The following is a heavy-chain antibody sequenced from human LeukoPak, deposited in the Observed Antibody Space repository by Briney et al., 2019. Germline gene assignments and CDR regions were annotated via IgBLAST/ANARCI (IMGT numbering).Heavy chain of an antibody. J-gene: IGHJ3*02. Sequence: SQTLSLTCTVSGDSISSGDYYRSWIRQPAGKGLEWIGRISSSGSTNYNPSLKSRVTISADKSKNQFSLKLSSVTAADTAVYFCARGPYSYDSSGAFDIWGQGTMVTVSS. D-gene: IGHD3-22*01. V-gene: IGHV4-61*02. CDR3: ARGPYSYDSSGAFDI. CDR1: GDSISSGDYY. CDR2: ISSSGST.